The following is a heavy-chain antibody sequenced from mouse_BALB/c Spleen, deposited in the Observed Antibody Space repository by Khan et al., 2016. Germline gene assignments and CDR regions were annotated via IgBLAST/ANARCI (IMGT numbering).Heavy chain of an antibody. D-gene: IGHD2-1*01. CDR2: IDPENGNT. CDR1: GFNIKDNY. Sequence: VQLQQSGAELVRPGASVKLSCKASGFNIKDNYMHWVKQRPEQGLECIGWIDPENGNTIYAPKFQGKASITADTSSNTAYLQLSSLTSEDTAVYYGARGDYGNYAAYWGQGALVTVSA. J-gene: IGHJ3*01. V-gene: IGHV14-1*02. CDR3: ARGDYGNYAAY.